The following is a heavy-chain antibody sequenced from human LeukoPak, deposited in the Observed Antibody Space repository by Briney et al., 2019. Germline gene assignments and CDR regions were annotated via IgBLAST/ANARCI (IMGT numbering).Heavy chain of an antibody. CDR1: GYTFTVYY. Sequence: GASVAVSCTASGYTFTVYYMHWVRQAPGQGLEWMGWINPNSGGTNYAQKFQGRVTMTRDTSISTAYMELSRLRSDDTAVYYCARSYYYGSGSDFDYWGRGPLVSVSS. V-gene: IGHV1-2*02. CDR2: INPNSGGT. D-gene: IGHD3-10*01. J-gene: IGHJ4*02. CDR3: ARSYYYGSGSDFDY.